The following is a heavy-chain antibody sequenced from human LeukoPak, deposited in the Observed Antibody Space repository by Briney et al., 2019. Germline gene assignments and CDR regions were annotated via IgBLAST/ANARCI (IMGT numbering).Heavy chain of an antibody. CDR1: GYTFTSYD. V-gene: IGHV1-8*01. CDR3: ARDPSERVTVTTFGRTDGTSH. J-gene: IGHJ4*02. Sequence: ASVKVSCKASGYTFTSYDINWVRQATGQGLEWMGWMNPNSGNTGYAQKFQGRVTMTRDTSISTAYMELSRLRSDDTAVYYCARDPSERVTVTTFGRTDGTSHWGQGTLVTVSS. D-gene: IGHD4-17*01. CDR2: MNPNSGNT.